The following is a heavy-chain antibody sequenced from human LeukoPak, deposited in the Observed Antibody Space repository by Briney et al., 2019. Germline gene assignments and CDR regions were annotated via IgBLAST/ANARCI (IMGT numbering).Heavy chain of an antibody. CDR2: IFSSGNT. V-gene: IGHV4-59*11. CDR3: ARDGGARSFTNGLNWFDP. J-gene: IGHJ5*02. D-gene: IGHD2-8*01. Sequence: SETLSLTCLVSGGSRRGQHWNWIRQPPGKGLEWIGYIFSSGNTNSNPSLRSRLTLSLDASKNQFSLKLKSVTAADTAVYYCARDGGARSFTNGLNWFDPWGQGILVTVSS. CDR1: GGSRRGQH.